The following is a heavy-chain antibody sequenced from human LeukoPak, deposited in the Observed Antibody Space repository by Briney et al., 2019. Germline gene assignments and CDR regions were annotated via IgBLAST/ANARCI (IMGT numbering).Heavy chain of an antibody. Sequence: PGGSLRLSCAASGFTFSSYGVHWVRQAPGKGLEWVAFIRYDGSNKYYADSVKGRFTISRDNSKNTLYLQMNSLRAEDTAVYYCAKDYYDSSGVDYWGQGTLVTVSS. CDR3: AKDYYDSSGVDY. CDR1: GFTFSSYG. D-gene: IGHD3-22*01. CDR2: IRYDGSNK. J-gene: IGHJ4*02. V-gene: IGHV3-30*02.